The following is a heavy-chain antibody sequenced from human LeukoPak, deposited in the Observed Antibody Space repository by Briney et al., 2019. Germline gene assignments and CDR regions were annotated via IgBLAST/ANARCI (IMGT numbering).Heavy chain of an antibody. CDR3: ARSSHIVVVPAAGGGFDY. CDR1: GSTVTGYY. V-gene: IGHV1-2*02. J-gene: IGHJ4*02. CDR2: INPNSGGT. D-gene: IGHD2-2*01. Sequence: ASVKVSCKAAGSTVTGYYMHWVREAPGQGLGWRGWINPNSGGTNKAQKFQGRVTMTRDTSISTAYMELSRLRSDDTAVYYCARSSHIVVVPAAGGGFDYWGQGTLVTVSS.